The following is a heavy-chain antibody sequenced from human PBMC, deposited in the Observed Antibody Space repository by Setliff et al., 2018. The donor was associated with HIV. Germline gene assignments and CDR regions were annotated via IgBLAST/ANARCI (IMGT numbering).Heavy chain of an antibody. Sequence: GASVKVSCKASGYTFTDYYMHWVRQAPGQGLEWIGWINPNTGATNYAQTFQGRVTVTRDTSIRTAYMDLSSLRSDDTALYYCARGPVGGTVDYWGQGTQVTVSS. J-gene: IGHJ4*02. CDR1: GYTFTDYY. V-gene: IGHV1-2*02. CDR3: ARGPVGGTVDY. CDR2: INPNTGAT. D-gene: IGHD1-26*01.